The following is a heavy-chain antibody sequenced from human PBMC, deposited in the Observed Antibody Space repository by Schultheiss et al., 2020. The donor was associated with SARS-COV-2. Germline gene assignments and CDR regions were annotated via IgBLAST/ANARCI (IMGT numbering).Heavy chain of an antibody. Sequence: GGSLRLSCAASGFTFSSYGMHWVRKAPGKGLEWVAVIWYDGSNKYYADSVKGRFTISRDNSNNTLYLQMNSLRAEDTAVYYCARDTHSSGYYGSGSYKAPTYWGQGTLVIVSS. CDR3: ARDTHSSGYYGSGSYKAPTY. J-gene: IGHJ4*02. CDR2: IWYDGSNK. V-gene: IGHV3-33*01. CDR1: GFTFSSYG. D-gene: IGHD3-10*01.